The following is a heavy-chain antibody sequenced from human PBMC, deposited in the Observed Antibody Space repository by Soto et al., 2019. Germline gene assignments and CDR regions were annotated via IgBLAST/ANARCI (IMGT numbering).Heavy chain of an antibody. CDR2: TYYRSKWYN. V-gene: IGHV6-1*01. CDR1: GYSVSSNSAA. Sequence: SQTLSLTCAISGYSVSSNSAAWNWIIQSPSRGLEWLGRTYYRSKWYNDYAVSVKSRTTINPDTSKNQFSLQLNSVTPEDTAVYYCVRTPASGTFDPWGQGTLVTVS. J-gene: IGHJ5*02. D-gene: IGHD6-13*01. CDR3: VRTPASGTFDP.